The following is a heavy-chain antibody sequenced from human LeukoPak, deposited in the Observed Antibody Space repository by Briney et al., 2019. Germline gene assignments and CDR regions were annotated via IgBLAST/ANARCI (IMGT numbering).Heavy chain of an antibody. CDR3: AKDGGDEGFGP. D-gene: IGHD2-21*02. V-gene: IGHV3-30*18. J-gene: IGHJ5*02. Sequence: GGSLRLSCAASGFTFSSYGMHWVRQAPGKGLQWVALISHDGSNKYYADSVRGRFTISRDNSKNTLYLQMNSLRAEDTAVYYCAKDGGDEGFGPWGQGTLVTVSS. CDR2: ISHDGSNK. CDR1: GFTFSSYG.